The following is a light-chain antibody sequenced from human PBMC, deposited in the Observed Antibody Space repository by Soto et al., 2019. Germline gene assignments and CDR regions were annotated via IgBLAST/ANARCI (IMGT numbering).Light chain of an antibody. CDR2: DAS. J-gene: IGKJ1*01. CDR3: QLYGSSRT. CDR1: QSVSSRS. V-gene: IGKV3-20*01. Sequence: EIVLTQSPGTLSLSPGERATLSCRASQSVSSRSLAWYQQKPGQAPRLLIYDASSRVTGIPDRFSGSGSGTDFTLTISRLEPEDFAVYSCQLYGSSRTFGQGTKVDIK.